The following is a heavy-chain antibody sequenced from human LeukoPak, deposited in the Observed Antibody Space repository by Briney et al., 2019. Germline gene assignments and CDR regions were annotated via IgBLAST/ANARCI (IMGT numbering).Heavy chain of an antibody. CDR1: GFTFSSYA. CDR3: AKDDGGSPPDAFDI. J-gene: IGHJ3*02. Sequence: PGGSLRLSCAASGFTFSSYAMSWVRQASGKGLEWVSTISYSGGRTDYADSVKGRFAISRDSSKNTLYLQMNGLRGDDTAIYYCAKDDGGSPPDAFDIWGQGTLVSVSS. D-gene: IGHD1-26*01. V-gene: IGHV3-23*01. CDR2: ISYSGGRT.